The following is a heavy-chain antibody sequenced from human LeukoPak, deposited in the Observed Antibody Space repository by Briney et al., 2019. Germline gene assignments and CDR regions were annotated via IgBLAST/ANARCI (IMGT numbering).Heavy chain of an antibody. CDR1: GGTFSSYA. CDR2: IIPIFGTA. Sequence: SVKVSCKASGGTFSSYAISWVRQAPGQGLEWMGGIIPIFGTANYAQKFQGRATVTADESTSTAYMELSSLRSEDTAVYFCARYGHSPFFDYWGQGTLVIVSS. V-gene: IGHV1-69*13. CDR3: ARYGHSPFFDY. J-gene: IGHJ4*02. D-gene: IGHD4-17*01.